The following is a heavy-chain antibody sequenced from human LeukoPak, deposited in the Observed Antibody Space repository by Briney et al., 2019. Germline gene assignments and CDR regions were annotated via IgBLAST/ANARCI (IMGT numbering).Heavy chain of an antibody. Sequence: ASVKVSCKASGGTFSSYAISWVRQAPGQGLEWMGRIIPIFGTANYAQKFQGRVTITTDESTSTAYMELSSLRSEDTAVYYCAPSFSRGWYSSGGIDYWGQGTLVTASS. CDR3: APSFSRGWYSSGGIDY. CDR1: GGTFSSYA. CDR2: IIPIFGTA. D-gene: IGHD6-19*01. V-gene: IGHV1-69*05. J-gene: IGHJ4*02.